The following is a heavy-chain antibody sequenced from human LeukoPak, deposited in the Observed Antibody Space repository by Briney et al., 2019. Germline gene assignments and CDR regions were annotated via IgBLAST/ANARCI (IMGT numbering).Heavy chain of an antibody. CDR3: ARGFGKVAANVFGGYTMDV. CDR2: IYTGGST. D-gene: IGHD6-6*01. Sequence: GGSLRLSCAASGFTVNSNYMSWVRQAPGKGLQWVSLIYTGGSTYYADSVKGRFTISRDNSKNTLYLQMNSLRPEDTAVYYCARGFGKVAANVFGGYTMDVWGQGTTVTVSS. CDR1: GFTVNSNY. V-gene: IGHV3-66*02. J-gene: IGHJ6*02.